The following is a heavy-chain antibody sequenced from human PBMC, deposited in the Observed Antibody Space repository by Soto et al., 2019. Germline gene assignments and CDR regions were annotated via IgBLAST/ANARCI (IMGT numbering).Heavy chain of an antibody. D-gene: IGHD3-10*01. J-gene: IGHJ5*02. Sequence: VSGGSLSNGGESRSWIRQPPGKGLEWIGYIYHSGSTYYIPSLKSRVTISVDRSKNQCSLKLSSVTASDRAVYYFPESNTSFDPGGQGRQATVTS. CDR1: GGSLSNGGES. V-gene: IGHV4-30-2*01. CDR3: PESNTSFDP. CDR2: IYHSGST.